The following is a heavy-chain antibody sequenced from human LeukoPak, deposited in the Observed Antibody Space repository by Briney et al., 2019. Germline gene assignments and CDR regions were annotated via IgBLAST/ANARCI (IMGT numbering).Heavy chain of an antibody. CDR1: GFTFSSYS. Sequence: GGSLRLSCAASGFTFSSYSMNWVRQAPGKGLEWVSSISSSSSYIYYADSVKGRFTISRDNAKNSLYLQMNSLRAEDTAVYYCARLRYCSSTSCQITGAFDIWAQGKMVTVFS. V-gene: IGHV3-21*01. CDR2: ISSSSSYI. CDR3: ARLRYCSSTSCQITGAFDI. J-gene: IGHJ3*02. D-gene: IGHD2-2*01.